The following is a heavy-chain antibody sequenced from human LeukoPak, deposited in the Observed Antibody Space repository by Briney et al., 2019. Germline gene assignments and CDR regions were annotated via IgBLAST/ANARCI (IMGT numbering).Heavy chain of an antibody. Sequence: ASVKVSCKASGYTFTSYGISWVRQAPGQGLEWMGWISAYNGNTNYAQKFQGRVTMTRDTSISTAYMELSRLRSDDTAVYYCARGDYYDSSGYRVFFDYWGQGTLVTVSS. J-gene: IGHJ4*02. D-gene: IGHD3-22*01. CDR2: ISAYNGNT. CDR3: ARGDYYDSSGYRVFFDY. V-gene: IGHV1-18*01. CDR1: GYTFTSYG.